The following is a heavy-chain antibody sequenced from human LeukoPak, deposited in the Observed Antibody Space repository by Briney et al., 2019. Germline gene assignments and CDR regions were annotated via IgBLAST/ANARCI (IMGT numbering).Heavy chain of an antibody. CDR3: ARLQGRGDNYLDF. Sequence: SETLSLTCTVSGGSISTYYWSGLRQPPGKGLEWIGYVSYSGSTNYNPSLKTLKSRVTMSVDTSKNQFSLKVSSVTAADTAVYYCARLQGRGDNYLDFWGQGALVTVSS. D-gene: IGHD7-27*01. V-gene: IGHV4-59*08. J-gene: IGHJ4*02. CDR2: VSYSGST. CDR1: GGSISTYY.